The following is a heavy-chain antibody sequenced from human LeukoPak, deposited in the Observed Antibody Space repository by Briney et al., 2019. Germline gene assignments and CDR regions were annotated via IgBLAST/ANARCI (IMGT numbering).Heavy chain of an antibody. D-gene: IGHD4-11*01. Sequence: SETLSLTCTVSGGSVSSATYYWSWIRQPPGKGLEWIGYIYYSGSTNYNPSLKSRVTISVDTSKNQFSLKLSSVTAADTAVYYCARETTNYLDYWYFDLWGRGTLVTVSS. V-gene: IGHV4-61*01. CDR2: IYYSGST. CDR1: GGSVSSATYY. CDR3: ARETTNYLDYWYFDL. J-gene: IGHJ2*01.